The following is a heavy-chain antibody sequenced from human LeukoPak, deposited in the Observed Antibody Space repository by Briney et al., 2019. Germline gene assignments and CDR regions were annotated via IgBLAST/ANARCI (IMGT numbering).Heavy chain of an antibody. D-gene: IGHD2-15*01. J-gene: IGHJ4*02. V-gene: IGHV1-2*04. CDR1: GYTFTGYY. Sequence: GASVKVSCKASGYTFTGYYMHWVRQAPGQGLEWMGWINPNSGGTNYAQKFQGWVTMTRDTSISTAYMALSRLRSDDTAVYYCAREGDIVQGFDYWGQGTLVTVSS. CDR3: AREGDIVQGFDY. CDR2: INPNSGGT.